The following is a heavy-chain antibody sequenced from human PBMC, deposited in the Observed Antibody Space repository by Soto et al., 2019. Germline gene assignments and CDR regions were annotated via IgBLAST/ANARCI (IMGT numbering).Heavy chain of an antibody. V-gene: IGHV5-51*01. CDR1: GYSFTSYW. CDR3: ARHPDIVVVPAAPGIAEAGSPDSASDI. D-gene: IGHD2-2*01. CDR2: IYPGDSDT. Sequence: PGESLKISCKGSGYSFTSYWIGWVRQMPGKGLEWMGIIYPGDSDTRYSPSFQGQVTISADKSISTAYLQWSSLKASDTAMYYCARHPDIVVVPAAPGIAEAGSPDSASDIWGQGTMVTVSS. J-gene: IGHJ3*02.